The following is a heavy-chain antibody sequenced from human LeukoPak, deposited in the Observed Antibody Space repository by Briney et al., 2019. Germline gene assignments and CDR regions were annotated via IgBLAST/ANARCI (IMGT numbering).Heavy chain of an antibody. D-gene: IGHD1-26*01. J-gene: IGHJ6*03. CDR2: ISWDGGST. CDR1: GFTFDDYA. V-gene: IGHV3-43D*03. CDR3: AKASGSYTYYYYYMDV. Sequence: GGSLRLSCAASGFTFDDYAMHWVRQAPGKGLEWVSLISWDGGSTYYADSVKGRFTISRDNSKNSLYLQMNSLRAEDTALYYCAKASGSYTYYYYYMDVWGKGTTVTVSS.